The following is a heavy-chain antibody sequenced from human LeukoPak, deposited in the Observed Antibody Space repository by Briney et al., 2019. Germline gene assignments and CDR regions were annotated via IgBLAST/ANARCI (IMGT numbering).Heavy chain of an antibody. V-gene: IGHV4-4*02. J-gene: IGHJ3*02. CDR1: GGSISSSNW. CDR2: IYHSGST. D-gene: IGHD3-22*01. CDR3: ARTLSSGDAFDI. Sequence: MASETLSLTCAVSGGSISSSNWWSWVRQPPGKGLEWIGEIYHSGSTDYNPSLKSRVTISVDKSKNQFSLRLSSVTAADTAVYYCARTLSSGDAFDIWGQGTMVTVSS.